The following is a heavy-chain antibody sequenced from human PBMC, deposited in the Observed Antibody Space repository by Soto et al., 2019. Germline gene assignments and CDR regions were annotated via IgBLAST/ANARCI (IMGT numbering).Heavy chain of an antibody. Sequence: ASVKVSCKVSGYTLTELSMHWVRQAPGKGLEWMGGFDPEDGETIYAQKFQGRVTMTEDTSTDTAYMELSSLRSGDTAVYYCATDLSGSYPDYFDYWGQGTLVTVSS. CDR2: FDPEDGET. D-gene: IGHD1-26*01. CDR1: GYTLTELS. CDR3: ATDLSGSYPDYFDY. J-gene: IGHJ4*02. V-gene: IGHV1-24*01.